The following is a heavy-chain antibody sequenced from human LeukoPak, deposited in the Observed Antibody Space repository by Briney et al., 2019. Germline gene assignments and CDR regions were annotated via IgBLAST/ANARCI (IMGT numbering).Heavy chain of an antibody. Sequence: GGSLRLSCAASGFTFSNYWMHWVRQAPGKGLVWVSRINTDGSSTSYADSVKGRFTISRDNAKNTLYLQMNSLRAEDTAVYYCARGVRFLEWLSDWYFDLWGRGTLVTVSS. CDR3: ARGVRFLEWLSDWYFDL. V-gene: IGHV3-74*01. CDR1: GFTFSNYW. D-gene: IGHD3-3*01. J-gene: IGHJ2*01. CDR2: INTDGSST.